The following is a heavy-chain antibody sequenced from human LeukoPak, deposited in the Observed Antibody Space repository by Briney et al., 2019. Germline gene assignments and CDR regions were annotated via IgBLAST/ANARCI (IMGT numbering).Heavy chain of an antibody. D-gene: IGHD3-22*01. Sequence: GGSLRLSCAASGFTFSSYGMHWVRQAPGKGLEWVAVISYDGSNKYYADSVKGRFTISRDNSKNTLYLQMNSLRAEDTAVYYCAKDFYDSSGYCDYWGQGTLVTVSS. CDR1: GFTFSSYG. V-gene: IGHV3-30*18. J-gene: IGHJ4*02. CDR2: ISYDGSNK. CDR3: AKDFYDSSGYCDY.